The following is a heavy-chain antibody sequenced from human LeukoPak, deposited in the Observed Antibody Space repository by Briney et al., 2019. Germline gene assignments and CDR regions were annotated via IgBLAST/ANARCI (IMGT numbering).Heavy chain of an antibody. CDR3: ARNRGGQQFDC. CDR2: INTDGSTT. CDR1: GFTFGDYW. Sequence: GGSLRLSCAASGFTFGDYWIDWVRQAPGQGLEWVANINTDGSTTNYVESVRGRFTISRDNTRNSLSLQMNNLRDEDTAVYYCARNRGGQQFDCWGQGTLLTVSS. J-gene: IGHJ4*02. D-gene: IGHD3-10*01. V-gene: IGHV3-7*01.